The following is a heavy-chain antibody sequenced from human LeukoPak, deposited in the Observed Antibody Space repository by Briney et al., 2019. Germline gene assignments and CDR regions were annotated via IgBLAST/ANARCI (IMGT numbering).Heavy chain of an antibody. Sequence: SQTLSLTCTVSGGSISSGRYYWSWIRQPAGKGLEWIGRIDISRGTYYNPSLKSRVTISVDTSKNQFSLKLNSVTAADTAVYYCARGKWELTILDYWGQGTLVTVSS. CDR1: GGSISSGRYY. V-gene: IGHV4-61*02. CDR2: IDISRGT. D-gene: IGHD1-7*01. CDR3: ARGKWELTILDY. J-gene: IGHJ4*02.